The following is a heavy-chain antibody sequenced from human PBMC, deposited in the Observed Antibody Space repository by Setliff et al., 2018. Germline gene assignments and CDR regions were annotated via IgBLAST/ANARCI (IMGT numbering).Heavy chain of an antibody. CDR3: ARDNRGYAWDYYYYMDV. Sequence: ASVKVSCKASGYTFTTYAMNWVRQAPGQGLEWMGWINTNTGNPTYAQGFTGRFVFSLDTSVSTAYLQISSLKAEDTAVYYCARDNRGYAWDYYYYMDVWGKGTTVTVSS. J-gene: IGHJ6*03. CDR2: INTNTGNP. V-gene: IGHV7-4-1*02. D-gene: IGHD2-15*01. CDR1: GYTFTTYA.